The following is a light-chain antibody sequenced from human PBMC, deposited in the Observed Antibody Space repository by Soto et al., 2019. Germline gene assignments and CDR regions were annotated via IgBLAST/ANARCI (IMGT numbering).Light chain of an antibody. CDR3: QQSNSYPLT. Sequence: IQLTQSPSSLSASGGDRVTTTCRASQGIGSNLAWYLQKPGEAPKLLVYGASTLQGGVPSRFSGSGSGTLFTLTITSLQTEDFATYFCQQSNSYPLTFGGGTKV. V-gene: IGKV1-9*01. CDR1: QGIGSN. CDR2: GAS. J-gene: IGKJ4*01.